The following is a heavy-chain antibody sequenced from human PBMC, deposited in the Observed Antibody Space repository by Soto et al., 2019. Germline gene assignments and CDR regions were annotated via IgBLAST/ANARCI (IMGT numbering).Heavy chain of an antibody. Sequence: VQLVESGGGLVQPGGSLRVSCAASGFTFSSYAISWVRQAPGQGLEWMGGIIPIFGTANYAQKFQGRVTITADESTSTAYMELSSLRSEDTAVYYCAGSHRRFGVVINVRGDYWGQGTLVTVSS. J-gene: IGHJ4*02. V-gene: IGHV1-69*01. CDR3: AGSHRRFGVVINVRGDY. CDR2: IIPIFGTA. D-gene: IGHD3-3*01. CDR1: GFTFSSYA.